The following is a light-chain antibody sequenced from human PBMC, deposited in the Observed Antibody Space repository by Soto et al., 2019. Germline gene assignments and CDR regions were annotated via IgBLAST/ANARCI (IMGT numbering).Light chain of an antibody. CDR3: QHDGGLPLYT. Sequence: LSLSPGAVSLTKREGATLSCRASQGVRSNYLAWYQQKPGQAPRLLIYGASSRATGIPDRFSGSGSGTDFTLTISRLEPEDFAVYYWQHDGGLPLYTFGQGTKVDIK. CDR2: GAS. J-gene: IGKJ2*01. V-gene: IGKV3-20*01. CDR1: QGVRSNY.